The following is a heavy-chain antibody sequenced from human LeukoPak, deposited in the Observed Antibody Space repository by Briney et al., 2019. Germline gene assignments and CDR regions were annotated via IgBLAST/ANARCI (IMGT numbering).Heavy chain of an antibody. J-gene: IGHJ4*02. V-gene: IGHV3-30-3*01. Sequence: GGSMRLSCAASGFTFSSYAMHWVRQAPGKGLEWVAVISYDGSNKYYADSVKGRFTISRDNSKNTLYLQMNSLRAEDTAVYYCARDVIAAPSDYWGQGTLVTVSS. CDR2: ISYDGSNK. CDR1: GFTFSSYA. D-gene: IGHD6-13*01. CDR3: ARDVIAAPSDY.